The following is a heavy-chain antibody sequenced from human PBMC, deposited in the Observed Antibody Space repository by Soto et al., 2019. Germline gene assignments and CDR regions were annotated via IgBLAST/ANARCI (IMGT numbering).Heavy chain of an antibody. Sequence: LRLSCAGSGFTFSDSYMSWIRQAPGKGLEWISYITFSGNTVYYADSLKGRFTISRDNAKNSLYLQMNRLRAEDTAVYYCARVSWRENYDMDVQGQRTTVAVAS. CDR1: GFTFSDSY. CDR2: ITFSGNTV. V-gene: IGHV3-11*01. CDR3: ARVSWRENYDMDV. J-gene: IGHJ6*02.